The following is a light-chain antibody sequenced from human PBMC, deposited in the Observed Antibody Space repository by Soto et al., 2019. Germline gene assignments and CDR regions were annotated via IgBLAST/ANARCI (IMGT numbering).Light chain of an antibody. J-gene: IGKJ4*01. V-gene: IGKV1-39*01. CDR3: QQSYTTLLS. Sequence: DIQMTQSPSSLSASVGDRVTITCRAGQRISNYLNWYQQKPGKAPKLLIYAASSLQSGVPSRFSGSGSGTDFTLTISSLQPEDFATYYCQQSYTTLLSFCGGTKVEI. CDR1: QRISNY. CDR2: AAS.